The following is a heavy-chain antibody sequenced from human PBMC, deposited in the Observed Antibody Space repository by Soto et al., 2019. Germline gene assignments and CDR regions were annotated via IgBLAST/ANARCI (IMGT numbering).Heavy chain of an antibody. Sequence: SETLSLTCTVSGGSISSYYWSWIRQPPGKGLEWIGYIYYSGSTNYNPSLKSRVTISVDTSKNQFSLKLSSVTAADTAVYYCARQGFNDILPGLSCFDPWGPGILVTVSS. V-gene: IGHV4-59*08. D-gene: IGHD3-9*01. J-gene: IGHJ5*02. CDR1: GGSISSYY. CDR3: ARQGFNDILPGLSCFDP. CDR2: IYYSGST.